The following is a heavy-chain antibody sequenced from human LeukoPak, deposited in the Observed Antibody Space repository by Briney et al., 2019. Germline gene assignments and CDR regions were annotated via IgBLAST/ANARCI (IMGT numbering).Heavy chain of an antibody. V-gene: IGHV4-59*01. J-gene: IGHJ4*02. CDR3: AKSKSLGLQYFDN. D-gene: IGHD1-7*01. CDR2: IYYSGTI. Sequence: PSETLSLTCTVSGGSIRGYYWNWIRHSPEKGLEWIGYIYYSGTINYNPSLKARVTMSIDTSKNQFSLKVSSVTAADTAVYYCAKSKSLGLQYFDNWGQGTLATVSS. CDR1: GGSIRGYY.